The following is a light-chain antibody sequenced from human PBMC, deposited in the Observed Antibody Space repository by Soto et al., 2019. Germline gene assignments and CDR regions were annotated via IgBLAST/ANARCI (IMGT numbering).Light chain of an antibody. CDR1: QSVSSN. J-gene: IGKJ1*01. CDR3: QQYGSSPWT. V-gene: IGKV3-15*01. Sequence: IVMTQSPATLSVSPGERATLSCRASQSVSSNLAWYQQKPGQAPRLIIYGASTRATGIPDRFSGSGSGTDFTLTLTRLQPEDVAVYYCQQYGSSPWTSGQGTKVDI. CDR2: GAS.